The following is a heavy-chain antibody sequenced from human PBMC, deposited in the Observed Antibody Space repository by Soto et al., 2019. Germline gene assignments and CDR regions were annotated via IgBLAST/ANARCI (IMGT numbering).Heavy chain of an antibody. CDR3: AHIGVSRWFDF. CDR2: IYWDDDK. J-gene: IGHJ4*02. CDR1: GFSLSTRGLG. Sequence: QITLKESGPTLVKPTQTLTLTCTFSGFSLSTRGLGVGWIRQPPGKALEWLALIYWDDDKRYSPSLKTRLTITKDTSKNQVVLTMTNIDPVATATYSCAHIGVSRWFDFWGQGTLVTVSS. D-gene: IGHD6-13*01. V-gene: IGHV2-5*02.